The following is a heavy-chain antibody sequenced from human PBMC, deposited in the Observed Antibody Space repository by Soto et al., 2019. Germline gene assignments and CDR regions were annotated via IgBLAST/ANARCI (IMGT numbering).Heavy chain of an antibody. CDR3: ARSITMWGMDV. Sequence: GGSLRLSCAASEFIFESYTMNWVRQAPGKGLEWVASISSSGSYIPYADSLKGRFTTSRDNPRKSLFLQMGTLRVEDTAVYFCARSITMWGMDVWGQGTTVTSP. CDR1: EFIFESYT. D-gene: IGHD3-3*01. J-gene: IGHJ6*02. CDR2: ISSSGSYI. V-gene: IGHV3-21*01.